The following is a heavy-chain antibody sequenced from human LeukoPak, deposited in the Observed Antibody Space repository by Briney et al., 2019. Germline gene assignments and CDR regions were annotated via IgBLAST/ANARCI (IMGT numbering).Heavy chain of an antibody. CDR3: AKGFVVVTAMDGMDV. J-gene: IGHJ6*02. CDR1: GFTFSSYA. CDR2: ISGSGGST. V-gene: IGHV3-23*01. D-gene: IGHD2-21*02. Sequence: GGSLRLSCAASGFTFSSYAMSWVRQAPGKGLEWVSAISGSGGSTYYADSVKGWFTISRDDSKNTLYLQMNSLRAEDTAVYYCAKGFVVVTAMDGMDVWGQGTTVTVSS.